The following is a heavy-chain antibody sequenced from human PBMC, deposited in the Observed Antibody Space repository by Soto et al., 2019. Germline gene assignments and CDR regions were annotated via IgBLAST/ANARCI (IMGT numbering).Heavy chain of an antibody. CDR1: GYTXTSYG. D-gene: IGHD3-22*01. V-gene: IGHV1-18*01. J-gene: IGHJ4*02. Sequence: ASVKVXCKASGYTXTSYGISWVRQXPGQGLEWMGWISAYNGNTNYAQKLQGRVTMTTDTSTSTAYMELRSLRSDDTAVYYCARDVNYYDSSGYPQRSFDYWGQGTLVNVPQ. CDR2: ISAYNGNT. CDR3: ARDVNYYDSSGYPQRSFDY.